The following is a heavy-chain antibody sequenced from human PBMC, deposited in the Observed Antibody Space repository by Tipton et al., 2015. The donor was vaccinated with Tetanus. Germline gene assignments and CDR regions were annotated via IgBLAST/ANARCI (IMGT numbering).Heavy chain of an antibody. D-gene: IGHD2-2*01. CDR2: IHYSGRT. CDR3: ARPHYQYWYFDL. V-gene: IGHV4-59*08. Sequence: TLSLTCTVSGGSINSYYWSWVRQPPGKGLEWIAYIHYSGRTNYNPSLKSRVTISVDTSKNQFSLKLSSVTAADTAVYYCARPHYQYWYFDLWGRGTLVTVSS. J-gene: IGHJ2*01. CDR1: GGSINSYY.